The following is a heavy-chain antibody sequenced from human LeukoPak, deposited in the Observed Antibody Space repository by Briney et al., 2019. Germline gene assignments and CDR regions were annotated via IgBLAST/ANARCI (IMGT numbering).Heavy chain of an antibody. Sequence: PGGSLRLSCAASGFTFSSYAMSWVRQAPGEGLEWVSAISGSGGSTYYADSVKGRFTISRDNSKNTLYLQMNSLRAEDTAVYYCAKVGSSGYLIGYWGQGTLVTVSS. D-gene: IGHD3-22*01. J-gene: IGHJ4*02. CDR1: GFTFSSYA. CDR3: AKVGSSGYLIGY. CDR2: ISGSGGST. V-gene: IGHV3-23*01.